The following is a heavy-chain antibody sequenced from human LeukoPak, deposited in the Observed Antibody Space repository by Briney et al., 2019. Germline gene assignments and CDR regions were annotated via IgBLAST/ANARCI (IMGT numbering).Heavy chain of an antibody. D-gene: IGHD5-24*01. CDR3: ARGRRDGYNGRYYFDY. V-gene: IGHV1-8*01. CDR1: GYTFTSYD. CDR2: MNPNSGNT. Sequence: ASVKVSCKASGYTFTSYDINWVRQATGQGLEWMGWMNPNSGNTGYAQKFQGRVTMTRNTSISTAYMGLSSLRSEDTAVYYCARGRRDGYNGRYYFDYWGQGTLVTVSS. J-gene: IGHJ4*02.